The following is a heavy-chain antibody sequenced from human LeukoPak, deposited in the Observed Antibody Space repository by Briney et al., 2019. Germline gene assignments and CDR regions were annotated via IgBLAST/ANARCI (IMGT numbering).Heavy chain of an antibody. CDR1: GGTFSSYA. CDR3: ARDNYAGANWFDP. V-gene: IGHV1-69*05. CDR2: IIPIFGTA. D-gene: IGHD1-7*01. J-gene: IGHJ5*02. Sequence: SVKVSCKASGGTFSSYAISWVRQGPGQGLEWMGGIIPIFGTANYAQKFQGRVTITTDESTSTAYVELSSLRSEDTAVYYCARDNYAGANWFDPWGQGTLVTVSS.